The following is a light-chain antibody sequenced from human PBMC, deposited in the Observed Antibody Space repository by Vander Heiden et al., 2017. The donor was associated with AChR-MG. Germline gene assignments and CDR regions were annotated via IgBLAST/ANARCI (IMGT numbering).Light chain of an antibody. J-gene: IGKJ1*01. Sequence: EIVLTQSPATLSLSPGERATLSCRASQSVLNSLAWYQHKPGRAPRLLIYDASNRATGIPARFSGSGSGTDFTLTISSLEPEDFGIYYCQQRNNGLWAFGQGTRVEIK. CDR2: DAS. V-gene: IGKV3-11*01. CDR3: QQRNNGLWA. CDR1: QSVLNS.